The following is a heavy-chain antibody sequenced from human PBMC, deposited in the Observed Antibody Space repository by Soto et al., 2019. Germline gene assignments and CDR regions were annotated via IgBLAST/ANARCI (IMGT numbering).Heavy chain of an antibody. J-gene: IGHJ4*02. D-gene: IGHD3-3*01. CDR2: ISADTGDT. CDR1: GYTFTSYG. V-gene: IGHV1-18*01. CDR3: ARDGKTGGRLRFLEWFLDY. Sequence: ASVKVSCKASGYTFTSYGISWVRQAPGLGPEWMGWISADTGDTKYSQKIKDRVTMTIETSTNTAYMELRSLKSDDTTVYYCARDGKTGGRLRFLEWFLDYWGQGTLVTVSS.